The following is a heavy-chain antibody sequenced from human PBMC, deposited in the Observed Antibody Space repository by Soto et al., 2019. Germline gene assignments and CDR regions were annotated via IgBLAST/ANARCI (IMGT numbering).Heavy chain of an antibody. CDR3: ARGSRVRFLEWFKDAFDI. D-gene: IGHD3-3*01. CDR2: INPNSGGT. Sequence: ASVKVSCKASGYTFTGYYMHWVRQAPGQGLEWMGWINPNSGGTNYAQKFQGWVTMTRDTSISTAYMELSRLRSDDTAVYYCARGSRVRFLEWFKDAFDIWGQGTMVTVSS. J-gene: IGHJ3*02. CDR1: GYTFTGYY. V-gene: IGHV1-2*04.